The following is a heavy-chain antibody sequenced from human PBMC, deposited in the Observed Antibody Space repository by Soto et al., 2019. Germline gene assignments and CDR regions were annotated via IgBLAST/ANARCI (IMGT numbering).Heavy chain of an antibody. V-gene: IGHV5-51*01. Sequence: PGESLKISCKGSGYSFTSYWIGWVRQMPGKGLEWMGIIYPGDSDTRYSPSFQGQVTISADKSISTAYLQWSSLKASDTAMYYCARQNRHGSLGKWVDTAMARYYYGMDVWGQGTTVTVSS. D-gene: IGHD5-18*01. CDR3: ARQNRHGSLGKWVDTAMARYYYGMDV. CDR1: GYSFTSYW. J-gene: IGHJ6*02. CDR2: IYPGDSDT.